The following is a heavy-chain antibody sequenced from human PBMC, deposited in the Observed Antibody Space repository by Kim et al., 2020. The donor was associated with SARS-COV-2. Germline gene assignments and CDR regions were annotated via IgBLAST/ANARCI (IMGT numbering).Heavy chain of an antibody. Sequence: GGSLRLSCAASGFTFSNAWMSWVRKAPGKGLEWVGRIKSKTDGGTTDYAAPVKGRFTISRDDSKNTLYLQMNSLKTEDTAVYYCTTDNSGSYRELVFDYWGQGTLVTVSS. CDR3: TTDNSGSYRELVFDY. J-gene: IGHJ4*02. CDR1: GFTFSNAW. V-gene: IGHV3-15*01. CDR2: IKSKTDGGTT. D-gene: IGHD1-26*01.